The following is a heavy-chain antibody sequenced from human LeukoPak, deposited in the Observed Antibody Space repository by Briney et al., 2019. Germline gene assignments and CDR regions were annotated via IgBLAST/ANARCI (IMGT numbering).Heavy chain of an antibody. CDR3: ARENNYFDY. V-gene: IGHV4-39*07. Sequence: SETLSLTCTVSGGSISSSSYYWGWIRQPPGKGLEWIGSIYYSGSTYYNPSLKSRVTISVDTSKNQFSLKLSSVTAADTAVYYCARENNYFDYWGQGTLVTVSS. J-gene: IGHJ4*02. CDR2: IYYSGST. CDR1: GGSISSSSYY.